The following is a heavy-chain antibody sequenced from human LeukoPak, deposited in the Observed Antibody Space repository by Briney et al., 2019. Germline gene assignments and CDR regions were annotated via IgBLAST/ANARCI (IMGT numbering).Heavy chain of an antibody. V-gene: IGHV3-23*01. CDR2: ISGSGGST. D-gene: IGHD1-26*01. Sequence: PGGSLRLSCAASGFTFSSYGMGWVRQAPGKGLEWVSAISGSGGSTYYADSVKGRFTISRDNSKNTLYLQMNSLRAKDTAVYYCAKEAGATDYYYYYYMDVWGKGTTVTISS. CDR3: AKEAGATDYYYYYYMDV. CDR1: GFTFSSYG. J-gene: IGHJ6*03.